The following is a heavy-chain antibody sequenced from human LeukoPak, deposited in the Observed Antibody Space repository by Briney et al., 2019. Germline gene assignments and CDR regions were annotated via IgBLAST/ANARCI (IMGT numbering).Heavy chain of an antibody. V-gene: IGHV3-48*04. CDR2: ISSSRSTI. J-gene: IGHJ4*02. CDR1: GFTFSKVW. D-gene: IGHD3-16*01. Sequence: GGSLRLSCAASGFTFSKVWMSWVRQAPGKGLEWVSYISSSRSTIYYADSVKGRFTISRDNAKNSLYLQMNSLRVEDTAVYYCAREGVMAPYYFDYWGQGTLVTVSS. CDR3: AREGVMAPYYFDY.